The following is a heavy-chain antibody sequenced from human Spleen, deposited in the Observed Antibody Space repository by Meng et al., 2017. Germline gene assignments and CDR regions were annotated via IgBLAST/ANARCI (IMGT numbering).Heavy chain of an antibody. Sequence: GGSLRLSCAASGFTFSSYWMSWVRQAPGKGLEWVALISSDGDNKYYADSVKGRFTISRDNSKNTLYLLMNSLRVEDTAVYYCARVEGYYLYYFDYWGQGTLVTVSS. D-gene: IGHD3-22*01. CDR2: ISSDGDNK. CDR3: ARVEGYYLYYFDY. J-gene: IGHJ4*02. V-gene: IGHV3-30*01. CDR1: GFTFSSYW.